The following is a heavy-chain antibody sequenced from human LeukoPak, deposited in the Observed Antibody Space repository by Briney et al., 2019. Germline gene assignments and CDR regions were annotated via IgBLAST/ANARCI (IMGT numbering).Heavy chain of an antibody. CDR2: MNPNSGNT. CDR1: GYTFTSYD. Sequence: ASVKVSCKASGYTFTSYDFHWVRQATGQGLEWMGWMNPNSGNTGYAQKFQGRLTMPRHTSMSTAFLELSSWRSEDAAVWYCSSVSAFESWGGYLVRLVDHWGEGTLGTVSS. CDR3: SSVSAFESWGGYLVRLVDH. D-gene: IGHD3-3*01. V-gene: IGHV1-8*01. J-gene: IGHJ4*02.